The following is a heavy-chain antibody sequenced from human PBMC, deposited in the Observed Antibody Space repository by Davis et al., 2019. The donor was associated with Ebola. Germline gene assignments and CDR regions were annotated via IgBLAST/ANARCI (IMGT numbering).Heavy chain of an antibody. CDR3: VRDLRGWGDFDY. J-gene: IGHJ4*02. CDR1: GGIFSSNA. D-gene: IGHD3-10*01. CDR2: IIPIFGTA. Sequence: SVKVSCKASGGIFSSNAISWVRQAPGQGLEWMGGIIPIFGTANYAQKFQGRVTMTRDTSTNTLYMELNSLTSGDTAVYYCVRDLRGWGDFDYWGQGTLVTVSS. V-gene: IGHV1-69*05.